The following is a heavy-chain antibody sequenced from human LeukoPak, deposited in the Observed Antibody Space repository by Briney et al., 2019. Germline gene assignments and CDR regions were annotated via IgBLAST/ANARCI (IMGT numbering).Heavy chain of an antibody. V-gene: IGHV4-4*09. Sequence: SETLSLTCTVSGGSISSYYWSWIRQPPGKGLEWIGYIYTSGSTNYNPSLKSRVTISVDTSKNQFSLKLSSVTAADTAVYYCARVVWTYYFDYWGQGTLVTVSS. D-gene: IGHD1-1*01. CDR2: IYTSGST. CDR1: GGSISSYY. J-gene: IGHJ4*02. CDR3: ARVVWTYYFDY.